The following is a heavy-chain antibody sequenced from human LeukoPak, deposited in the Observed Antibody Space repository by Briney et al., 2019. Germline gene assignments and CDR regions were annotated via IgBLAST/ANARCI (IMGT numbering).Heavy chain of an antibody. J-gene: IGHJ3*02. D-gene: IGHD4-17*01. CDR1: GFTFSSYA. V-gene: IGHV3-30*04. CDR3: ARDRGDGDAPDAFDI. Sequence: GGSLRLSCAASGFTFSSYAMHWVRQAPGKGLEWVAVISYDGSNKYYADSVKGRFTISRDNSKNTLYLQVNSLRAEDTAVYYCARDRGDGDAPDAFDIWGQGTMVTVSS. CDR2: ISYDGSNK.